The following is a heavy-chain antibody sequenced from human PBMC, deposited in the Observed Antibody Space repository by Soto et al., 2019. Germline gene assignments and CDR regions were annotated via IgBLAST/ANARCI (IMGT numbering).Heavy chain of an antibody. CDR1: GFTFSSYA. Sequence: EVQLLESGGGLVQPGGSLRLSCAASGFTFSSYAMSWVRQAPGKGLEWVSAISGSGGSTYYADSVKGRFTISRDNSKNTLYLQMNSLRAEDTAVYYCAKAYYDILTGSGEGYFDYWGQGTLVTVSS. J-gene: IGHJ4*02. CDR2: ISGSGGST. V-gene: IGHV3-23*01. CDR3: AKAYYDILTGSGEGYFDY. D-gene: IGHD3-9*01.